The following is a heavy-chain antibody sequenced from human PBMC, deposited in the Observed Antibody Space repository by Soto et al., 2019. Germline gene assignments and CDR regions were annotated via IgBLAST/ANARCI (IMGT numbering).Heavy chain of an antibody. CDR2: IWYDGSNK. CDR3: ARDGGLGDWVYYFDY. V-gene: IGHV3-33*01. Sequence: HPGGSLRLSCAASGFTFSSYGMHWVRQAPGKGLEWVAVIWYDGSNKYYADSVKGRFTISRDNSKNTLYLQMNSLRAEDTAVYYCARDGGLGDWVYYFDYWGQGTLVTVSS. D-gene: IGHD3-16*01. J-gene: IGHJ4*02. CDR1: GFTFSSYG.